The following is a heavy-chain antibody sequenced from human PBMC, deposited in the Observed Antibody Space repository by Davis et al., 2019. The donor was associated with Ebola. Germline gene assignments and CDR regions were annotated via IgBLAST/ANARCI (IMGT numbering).Heavy chain of an antibody. J-gene: IGHJ6*02. CDR1: GYTFTGYY. Sequence: ASVKVSCKASGYTFTGYYMHWVRQAPGQGLEWMGWINPNSGGTNYAQKFQGWVTMTRDTSISTAYMELSRLRSDDTAVYYWAREGRIYYGMDVWGQGTTVTVSS. V-gene: IGHV1-2*04. CDR2: INPNSGGT. CDR3: AREGRIYYGMDV.